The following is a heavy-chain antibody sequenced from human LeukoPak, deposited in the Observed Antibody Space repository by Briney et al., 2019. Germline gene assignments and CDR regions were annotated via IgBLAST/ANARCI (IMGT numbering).Heavy chain of an antibody. D-gene: IGHD5-24*01. V-gene: IGHV1-2*02. J-gene: IGHJ4*02. Sequence: EASMKVSCKASGYTFTSYGITWVRRAPGQGLEWMGWINPNSGGTNYAQKFQGRVTMTRDTSISTAYMELSRLRSDDTAVYYCARAYRRDGYNYLYWGQGTLVTVSS. CDR3: ARAYRRDGYNYLY. CDR2: INPNSGGT. CDR1: GYTFTSYG.